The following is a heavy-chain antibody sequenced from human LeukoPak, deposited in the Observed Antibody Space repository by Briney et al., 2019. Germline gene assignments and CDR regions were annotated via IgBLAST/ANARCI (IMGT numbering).Heavy chain of an antibody. CDR1: GFTFSSYW. CDR3: ARSGRNDSSGYYSTNDY. D-gene: IGHD3-22*01. CDR2: INHSGST. Sequence: GSLRLSCAASGFTFSSYWMGWVRQAPGKGLEWIGEINHSGSTNYNPSLKSRVTISVDTSKNQFSLKLSSVTAADTAVYYCARSGRNDSSGYYSTNDYWGQGTLVTVSS. J-gene: IGHJ4*02. V-gene: IGHV4-34*01.